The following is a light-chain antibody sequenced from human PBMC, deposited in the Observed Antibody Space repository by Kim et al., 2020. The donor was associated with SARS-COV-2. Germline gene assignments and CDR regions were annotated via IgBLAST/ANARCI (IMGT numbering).Light chain of an antibody. J-gene: IGLJ3*02. CDR3: AAWDDRLNGPG. V-gene: IGLV1-36*01. Sequence: RQRVTISCSGSSSNIEQKAVNWYQQLPGKAPKLLIYYDDLLPSGVSDRFSGSKSGTSASLAISGLQSEDEADYYCAAWDDRLNGPGFGGGTQLTVL. CDR1: SSNIEQKA. CDR2: YDD.